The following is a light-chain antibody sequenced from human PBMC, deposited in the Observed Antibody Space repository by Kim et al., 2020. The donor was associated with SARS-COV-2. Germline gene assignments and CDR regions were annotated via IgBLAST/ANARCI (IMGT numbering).Light chain of an antibody. V-gene: IGKV1-39*01. CDR1: QSISSY. J-gene: IGKJ2*01. Sequence: DIQMTQSPSSLSASVGDRVTITCRASQSISSYLNWYQQKPGKAPKLLIYAASSLQSGVPSRFSGSGSGTDFTLTISSLQPEDFATYYRQQSYRTPRTFGQGTKLEIK. CDR2: AAS. CDR3: QQSYRTPRT.